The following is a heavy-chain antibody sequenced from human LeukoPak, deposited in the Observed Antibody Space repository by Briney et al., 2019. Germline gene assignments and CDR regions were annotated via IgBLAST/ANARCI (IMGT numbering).Heavy chain of an antibody. Sequence: ASVKVSCKASGFTFINYYMHWVRQAPGQGLEWLGIINLSGGSTHYPQKFQDRVTMTRDTSTSTVYVELSSLRPEDTAVYYCARDLDYGEKSEDYWGQGTLVTVSS. J-gene: IGHJ4*02. V-gene: IGHV1-46*01. CDR1: GFTFINYY. CDR3: ARDLDYGEKSEDY. CDR2: INLSGGST. D-gene: IGHD4/OR15-4a*01.